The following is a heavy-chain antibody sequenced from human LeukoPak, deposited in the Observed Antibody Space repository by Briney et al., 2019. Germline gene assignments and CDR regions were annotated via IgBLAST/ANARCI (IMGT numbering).Heavy chain of an antibody. Sequence: PSETLSLTCAVYGGSFSGYYWRWIRQPPGKGLEWIGEINHSGSTNYNPSLKSRVTISVDTSKNQFSLKLSSVTAADTAVYYCARVVAAAGANFDYWGQGTLVTVSS. CDR1: GGSFSGYY. J-gene: IGHJ4*02. CDR2: INHSGST. D-gene: IGHD6-13*01. V-gene: IGHV4-34*01. CDR3: ARVVAAAGANFDY.